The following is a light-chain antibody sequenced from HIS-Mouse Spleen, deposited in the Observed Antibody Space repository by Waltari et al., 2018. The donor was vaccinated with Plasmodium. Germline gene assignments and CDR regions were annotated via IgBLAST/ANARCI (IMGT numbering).Light chain of an antibody. CDR3: SSYTSSSTLDV. V-gene: IGLV2-14*01. Sequence: QSALTQPASVSGSPGQSLTISCTGTSSDVGGYNYVSWYQQHPGKAPKLMIYEVSKRPAGVSNRVSGSKSGNTASLTISGLQAEDEADYYCSSYTSSSTLDVFGTGTKVTVL. CDR2: EVS. CDR1: SSDVGGYNY. J-gene: IGLJ1*01.